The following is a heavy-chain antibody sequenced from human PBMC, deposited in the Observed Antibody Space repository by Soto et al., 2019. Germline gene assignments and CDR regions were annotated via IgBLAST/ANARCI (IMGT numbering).Heavy chain of an antibody. J-gene: IGHJ6*04. CDR3: AXDXXXXVTTLXXXXXXXXXXXXXXX. CDR2: ISYDGSNK. V-gene: IGHV3-30*18. Sequence: GGSLRLSCAASGFTFSSYGMRWVRQAPGKGLEWVAVISYDGSNKYYADSVKGRFTISRDNSKNTLYLQMNSLRAEDTAVYYCAXDXXXXVTTLXXXXXXXXXXXXXXXWGKGTTVTVSS. CDR1: GFTFSSYG. D-gene: IGHD4-4*01.